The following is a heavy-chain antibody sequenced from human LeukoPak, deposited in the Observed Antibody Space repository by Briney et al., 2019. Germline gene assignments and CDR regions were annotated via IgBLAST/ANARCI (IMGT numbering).Heavy chain of an antibody. J-gene: IGHJ5*02. CDR3: ALYYYDSSGYYNWFDP. D-gene: IGHD3-22*01. CDR1: GFTVSSNY. CDR2: IYSGGST. V-gene: IGHV3-53*01. Sequence: PGGSLRLSCAASGFTVSSNYMSWVRQAPGKGLEWVSVIYSGGSTYYSDSVTGRFTISRDNSKNTLYLQMNSMRAEDTAVYYCALYYYDSSGYYNWFDPWGQGTLVTVSS.